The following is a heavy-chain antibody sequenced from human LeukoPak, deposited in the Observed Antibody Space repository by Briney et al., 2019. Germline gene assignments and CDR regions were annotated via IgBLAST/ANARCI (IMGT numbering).Heavy chain of an antibody. CDR2: IYTSGST. D-gene: IGHD3-10*01. J-gene: IGHJ3*02. CDR3: ARDLITLGYYYGSGSSNDAFDI. V-gene: IGHV4-61*02. Sequence: SQTLSLTCTVSGGSISSGSYYWSWIRQPAGKGLEWIGRIYTSGSTNYNPSLKSRVTISVDTSKNQFSLKLSSVTAADTAVYYCARDLITLGYYYGSGSSNDAFDIWGQGTMVTVSS. CDR1: GGSISSGSYY.